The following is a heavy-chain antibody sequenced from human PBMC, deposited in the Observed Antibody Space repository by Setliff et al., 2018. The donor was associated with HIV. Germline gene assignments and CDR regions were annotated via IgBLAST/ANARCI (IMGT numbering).Heavy chain of an antibody. CDR2: MNPNSGNT. Sequence: GASVKVSCKASGYTFTSYDINWVRQATGQGLGWMGWMNPNSGNTGYAQKFQGRVTMTRNTSISTAYMELSSLRSEDTAVYYCARGRVGATSTRPWGQGTLVTVSS. CDR3: ARGRVGATSTRP. D-gene: IGHD1-26*01. CDR1: GYTFTSYD. J-gene: IGHJ5*02. V-gene: IGHV1-8*01.